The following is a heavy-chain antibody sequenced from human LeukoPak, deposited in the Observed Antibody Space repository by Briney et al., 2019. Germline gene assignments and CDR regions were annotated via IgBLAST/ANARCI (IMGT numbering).Heavy chain of an antibody. CDR1: GGSISSSSYY. V-gene: IGHV4-39*07. CDR3: ARELKVGNTGYYFDY. CDR2: IYYSGST. J-gene: IGHJ4*02. D-gene: IGHD2/OR15-2a*01. Sequence: SETLSLTCTVSGGSISSSSYYWGWIRQPPGKGLEWIGTIYYSGSTYYSPSLKSRVTISLDTSKNQFSLNLNSVTAADTAVYYCARELKVGNTGYYFDYWGQGTLVTVSS.